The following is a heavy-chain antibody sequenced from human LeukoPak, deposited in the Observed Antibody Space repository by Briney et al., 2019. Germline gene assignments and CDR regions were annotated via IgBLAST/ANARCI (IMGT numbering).Heavy chain of an antibody. CDR1: GFTFSSYE. CDR2: ISSGGTGK. D-gene: IGHD2/OR15-2a*01. CDR3: ARVINFYYYMDV. V-gene: IGHV3-48*03. J-gene: IGHJ6*03. Sequence: SGGSLRLSCAASGFTFSSYEMNWVRQAPGKGLEWVSYISSGGTGKYYADSVKGRFTISRDNAKNSLYLQMNSLRAEDTAIYYCARVINFYYYMDVWGKGTTVTISS.